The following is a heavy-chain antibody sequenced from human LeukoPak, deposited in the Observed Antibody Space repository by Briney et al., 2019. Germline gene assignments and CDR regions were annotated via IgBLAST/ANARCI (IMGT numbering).Heavy chain of an antibody. CDR2: IYYSGST. V-gene: IGHV4-39*01. D-gene: IGHD1-26*01. J-gene: IGHJ4*02. CDR1: GGSISSSSYY. Sequence: SETLSLTCTVSGGSISSSSYYWGWIRQPPGKGLEWIGSIYYSGSTYYNPSLKSRVTISLDTSKNQFSLKLSSVTAADTAVYYCAVTAATEVGFDYWGQGTLVTVSS. CDR3: AVTAATEVGFDY.